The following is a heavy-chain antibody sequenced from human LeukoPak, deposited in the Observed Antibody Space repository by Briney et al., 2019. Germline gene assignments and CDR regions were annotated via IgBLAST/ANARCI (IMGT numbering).Heavy chain of an antibody. J-gene: IGHJ4*02. Sequence: GGSLRLSCAASGFTFSSYSMNWVRQAPGKGLEWVSSISSSSSYIYYADSVKGRFTISRENAKNSLYLQMNSLTAEDTAVYYCATELAGTSYTYWGQGTLVTVSS. CDR1: GFTFSSYS. CDR3: ATELAGTSYTY. CDR2: ISSSSSYI. V-gene: IGHV3-21*01. D-gene: IGHD1-26*01.